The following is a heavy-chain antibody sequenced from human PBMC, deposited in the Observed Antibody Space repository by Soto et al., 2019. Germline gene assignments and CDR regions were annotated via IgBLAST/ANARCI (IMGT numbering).Heavy chain of an antibody. Sequence: ASVKVSCKVSGYTLTELSMHWVRQAPGKGLEWMGGFDPEDGETIYAQKFQGRVTMTKDTSTNTAYMELRSLRSEDTAVYYCARDYCTSTRCYGPDYWGQGTLVTVSS. CDR3: ARDYCTSTRCYGPDY. CDR1: GYTLTELS. CDR2: FDPEDGET. J-gene: IGHJ4*02. D-gene: IGHD2-2*01. V-gene: IGHV1-24*01.